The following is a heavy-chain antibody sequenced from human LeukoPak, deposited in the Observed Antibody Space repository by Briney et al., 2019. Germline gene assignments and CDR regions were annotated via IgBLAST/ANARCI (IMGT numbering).Heavy chain of an antibody. D-gene: IGHD1-7*01. CDR1: GGSISSHY. CDR2: IYYSGST. CDR3: ARVYNWNYLCYYYYMDV. Sequence: SETLSLTCTASGGSISSHYWSWIRQPPGKEPEWIGYIYYSGSTNYNPSVKSRVTISVDTWQNQFSLKLSSVTAADAAVYYCARVYNWNYLCYYYYMDVWGKGTTVAVSS. J-gene: IGHJ6*03. V-gene: IGHV4-59*11.